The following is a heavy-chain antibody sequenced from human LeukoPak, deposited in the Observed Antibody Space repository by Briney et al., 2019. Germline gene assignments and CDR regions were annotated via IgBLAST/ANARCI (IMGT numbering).Heavy chain of an antibody. D-gene: IGHD3-10*01. CDR1: GYTFTGYY. V-gene: IGHV1-2*02. J-gene: IGHJ4*02. CDR3: AREPSFTMVRGSL. CDR2: INPNSGGT. Sequence: GASVKVSFKASGYTFTGYYMHWVRQAPGQGLEWMGWINPNSGGTNYAQKFQGRVTMTRDTSISTAYMELSRLRSDDTAVYYCAREPSFTMVRGSLWGQGTLVTVSS.